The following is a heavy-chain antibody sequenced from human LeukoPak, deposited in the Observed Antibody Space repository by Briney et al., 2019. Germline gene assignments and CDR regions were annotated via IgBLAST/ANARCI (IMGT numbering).Heavy chain of an antibody. D-gene: IGHD3-3*01. CDR2: IYSGGST. CDR3: ARVKITIFGVVINLHYYYYMDV. CDR1: GFTVSSNY. V-gene: IGHV3-53*01. Sequence: GGSLRLSCAASGFTVSSNYMSWVRQAPGKGLEWVSVIYSGGSTYYADSVKGRFTISRDNSKNTLYLQMNSLRAEDTAVYYCARVKITIFGVVINLHYYYYMDVWGKGTTVTVSS. J-gene: IGHJ6*03.